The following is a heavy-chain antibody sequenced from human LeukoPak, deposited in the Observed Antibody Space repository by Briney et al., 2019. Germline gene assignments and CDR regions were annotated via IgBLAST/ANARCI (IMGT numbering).Heavy chain of an antibody. Sequence: ASVKVSCKASGYTFTGYYMHWVRQAPGQGLEWMGRINPNSGDTNYAQKFQGRVTMTRDTSISTAYMGLSRLRSDDTAVYYCARDYCGGDCFPDYWGQGTLVTVSS. V-gene: IGHV1-2*06. CDR3: ARDYCGGDCFPDY. CDR1: GYTFTGYY. D-gene: IGHD2-21*02. J-gene: IGHJ4*02. CDR2: INPNSGDT.